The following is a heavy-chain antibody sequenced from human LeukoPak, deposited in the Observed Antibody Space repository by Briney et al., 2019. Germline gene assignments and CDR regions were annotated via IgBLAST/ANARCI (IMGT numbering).Heavy chain of an antibody. D-gene: IGHD3-10*01. CDR1: GFTFSSYW. V-gene: IGHV3-7*01. Sequence: GSLRLSCAASGFTFSSYWMSWVRQAPGKGLEGVANIKQDGSEKYYVDSVKGRFTISRDNAKNSLYLQMNSLRAEDTAVYYCAREVGWFGVYYFDYWGQGTLVTVSS. CDR3: AREVGWFGVYYFDY. CDR2: IKQDGSEK. J-gene: IGHJ4*02.